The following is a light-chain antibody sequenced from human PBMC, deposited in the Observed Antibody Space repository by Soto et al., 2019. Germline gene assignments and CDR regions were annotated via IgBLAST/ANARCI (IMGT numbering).Light chain of an antibody. CDR2: DTP. J-gene: IGKJ4*01. CDR3: QHRMRWPLT. Sequence: IVMTQSPAPLSLSLGERVTLTCRASQVVSVCLGWYQQKPGRAPKLLIYDTPNRATEVPHRFSVSGSGTDFTLTISRLEPEDFAVYFCQHRMRWPLTFGSGTKVE. CDR1: QVVSVC. V-gene: IGKV3-11*01.